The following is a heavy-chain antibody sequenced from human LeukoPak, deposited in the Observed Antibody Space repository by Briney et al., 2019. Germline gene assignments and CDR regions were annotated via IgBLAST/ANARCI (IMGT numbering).Heavy chain of an antibody. J-gene: IGHJ4*02. D-gene: IGHD3-3*01. V-gene: IGHV1-46*01. CDR2: IYPSGGST. CDR3: ARGKPYDFWSGYSGSIDY. CDR1: GYTFTSYY. Sequence: ASVKVSCKASGYTFTSYYMHWVRQAPGQGLEWMEIIYPSGGSTTYAQKFQGRVTMTSDTSTSTVYMQLTSLRSEDTAVYYCARGKPYDFWSGYSGSIDYWGQGTLVTVSS.